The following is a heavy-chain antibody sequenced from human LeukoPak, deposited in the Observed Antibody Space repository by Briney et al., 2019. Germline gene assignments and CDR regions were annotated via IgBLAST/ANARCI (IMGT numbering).Heavy chain of an antibody. Sequence: ASVKVSCKASGYTFTGYYMHWVRQAPGQGLEWMGRINPNSGGTNYAQKFQGRVTMTRDTSISTAYMELSRLRSDDTAVYYCARGSRDIVVVPAAIRLAGFNPWGQGTLVTVSS. V-gene: IGHV1-2*06. J-gene: IGHJ5*02. CDR3: ARGSRDIVVVPAAIRLAGFNP. CDR1: GYTFTGYY. CDR2: INPNSGGT. D-gene: IGHD2-2*01.